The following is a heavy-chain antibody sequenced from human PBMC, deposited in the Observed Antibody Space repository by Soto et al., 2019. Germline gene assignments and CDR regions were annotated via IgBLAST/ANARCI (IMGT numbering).Heavy chain of an antibody. D-gene: IGHD6-19*01. V-gene: IGHV4-38-2*01. CDR3: ARARGWNDAFDI. J-gene: IGHJ3*02. CDR2: ISHSGST. Sequence: SDSLSLTCAVSGYSISSGYYWGWIRQPPGKGLEWIGSISHSGSTYYNPSLKSRVTISVDTSKNQFSLKLSSVTAADTDVYYCARARGWNDAFDIWGQGTMVTVSS. CDR1: GYSISSGYY.